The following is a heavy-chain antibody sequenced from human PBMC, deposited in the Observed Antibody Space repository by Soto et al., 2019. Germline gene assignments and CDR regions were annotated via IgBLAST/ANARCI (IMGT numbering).Heavy chain of an antibody. CDR3: ARSQGGDYSFDY. J-gene: IGHJ4*02. D-gene: IGHD4-17*01. CDR1: GFTFSSYD. Sequence: GGSLRLSCAASGFTFSSYDIHWVRQATGKGLEWVSAIGTAGDPYYPGSVKGRFTISRENAKNSLYLQMNSLRAGDTAVYYCARSQGGDYSFDYWGQGTLVTVSS. CDR2: IGTAGDP. V-gene: IGHV3-13*05.